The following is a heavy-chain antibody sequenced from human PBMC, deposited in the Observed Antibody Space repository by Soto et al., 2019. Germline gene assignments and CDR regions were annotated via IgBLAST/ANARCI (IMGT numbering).Heavy chain of an antibody. CDR3: ARDYDSSGYPRYYLDY. Sequence: QVQLVESGGGVVQPGRSLRLSCAASGFTFSSYGMHWVRQAPGKGLEWVAVIWYDGSNKYYADSVKGRFTISRDNSKNTLYLQMNSLRAEDTAVYCCARDYDSSGYPRYYLDYWGQGTLVALSS. D-gene: IGHD3-22*01. V-gene: IGHV3-33*01. CDR1: GFTFSSYG. CDR2: IWYDGSNK. J-gene: IGHJ4*02.